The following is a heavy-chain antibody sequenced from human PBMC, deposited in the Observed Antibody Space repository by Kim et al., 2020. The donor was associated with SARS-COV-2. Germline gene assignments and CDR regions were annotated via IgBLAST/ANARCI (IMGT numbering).Heavy chain of an antibody. CDR2: ISSSSSYT. Sequence: GGSLRLSCAASGFTFSDYYMSWIRQAPGKGLEWVSYISSSSSYTNYADSVKGRFTISRDNAKNSLYLQMNSLRAEDTAVYYCARGLIGGQPSPSGGYYYGMDVWGQGTTVTVSS. CDR1: GFTFSDYY. V-gene: IGHV3-11*05. J-gene: IGHJ6*02. D-gene: IGHD3-16*01. CDR3: ARGLIGGQPSPSGGYYYGMDV.